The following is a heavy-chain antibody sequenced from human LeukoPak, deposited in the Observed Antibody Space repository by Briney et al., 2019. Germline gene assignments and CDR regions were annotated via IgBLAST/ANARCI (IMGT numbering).Heavy chain of an antibody. CDR2: MSSDERSQ. J-gene: IGHJ4*02. CDR1: GFTFSSYG. D-gene: IGHD2-21*02. V-gene: IGHV3-30*02. Sequence: GGSLRLSCAASGFTFSSYGMHWVRQAPGKGLEWVAVMSSDERSQYYADSVQGRFTLSRDNSRNTLFLQMNSLRVEGTAVYYCAIGGLTTIDYWGQGTLVAVSS. CDR3: AIGGLTTIDY.